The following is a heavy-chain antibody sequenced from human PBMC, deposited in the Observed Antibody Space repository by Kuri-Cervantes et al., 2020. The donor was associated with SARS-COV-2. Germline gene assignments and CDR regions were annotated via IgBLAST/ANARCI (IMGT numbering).Heavy chain of an antibody. CDR2: ISSSSSYI. CDR1: GFTFSSYS. CDR3: ARPAETGTRFDY. J-gene: IGHJ4*02. V-gene: IGHV3-21*01. Sequence: GESLKISCAASGFTFSSYSMNWVRQAPGKRLEWVSSISSSSSYIYYADSVKGRFIISRDNAKNSLYLQMNSLRAEDTAVYYCARPAETGTRFDYWGQGTLVTVSS. D-gene: IGHD1-1*01.